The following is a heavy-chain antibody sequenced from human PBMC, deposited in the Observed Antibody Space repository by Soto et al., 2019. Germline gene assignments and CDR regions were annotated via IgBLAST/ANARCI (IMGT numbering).Heavy chain of an antibody. CDR1: GYTFTSYA. D-gene: IGHD3-10*01. J-gene: IGHJ4*02. Sequence: ASVKVSCKASGYTFTSYAMHWVRQAPGQRLEWIGWINAGNGNTKYSQKFQGRVTITRDTSASTAYMELSSLRSEDTAVYYCAVLMWGSGSYYKSREPTVDYWGQGTLVTVSS. V-gene: IGHV1-3*01. CDR3: AVLMWGSGSYYKSREPTVDY. CDR2: INAGNGNT.